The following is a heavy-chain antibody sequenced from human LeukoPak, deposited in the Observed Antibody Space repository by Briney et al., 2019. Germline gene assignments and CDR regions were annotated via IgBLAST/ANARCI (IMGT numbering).Heavy chain of an antibody. CDR3: AKETRGSYSDY. Sequence: GGSLRLSCAASGFTFSSSGMHWVRQAPGKGLEWVAFISYDGSNRYYADSVKGRFTISRDNSKNTLYLQMNSLGAEDTAVYYCAKETRGSYSDYWGQGTLVTVSS. J-gene: IGHJ4*02. CDR1: GFTFSSSG. CDR2: ISYDGSNR. V-gene: IGHV3-30*02. D-gene: IGHD5-12*01.